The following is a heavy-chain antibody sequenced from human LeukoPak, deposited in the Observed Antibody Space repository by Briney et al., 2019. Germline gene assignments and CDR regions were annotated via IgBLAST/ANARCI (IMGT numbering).Heavy chain of an antibody. Sequence: GSLRLSCAGSGFVFSTYWMHWVRQAPGKGLAWVSRIKTDGSTTYYADSVKGRFTVSRDNSQNTLYLQMNSLRAEDTALYYCAKGSCTSTTCYTKYYYYMDVWGKGTTVTVSS. V-gene: IGHV3-74*01. J-gene: IGHJ6*03. D-gene: IGHD2-2*02. CDR1: GFVFSTYW. CDR3: AKGSCTSTTCYTKYYYYMDV. CDR2: IKTDGSTT.